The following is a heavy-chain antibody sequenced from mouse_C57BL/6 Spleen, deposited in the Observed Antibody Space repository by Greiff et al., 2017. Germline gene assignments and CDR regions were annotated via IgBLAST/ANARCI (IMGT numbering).Heavy chain of an antibody. Sequence: VQLQQSGPGLVQPSQSLSITCTVSGFSLTSYGVHWVRQSPGKGLEWLGVIWSGGSTDDNAAFISRLSISKDNSKSQVFFKMNSLQADDTAIYYCARDYDGRPWFAYWGQGTLVTVSA. V-gene: IGHV2-2*01. CDR2: IWSGGST. CDR3: ARDYDGRPWFAY. J-gene: IGHJ3*01. D-gene: IGHD2-4*01. CDR1: GFSLTSYG.